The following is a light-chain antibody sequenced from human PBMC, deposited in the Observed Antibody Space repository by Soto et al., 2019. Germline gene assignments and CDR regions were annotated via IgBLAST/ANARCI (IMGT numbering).Light chain of an antibody. CDR3: AAWDDSLNGHWV. CDR2: SNN. CDR1: SSNIGSNT. Sequence: QSVLTQPPSASETPGQRVTISCSGSSSNIGSNTVNWYQQLPGTAPKLLIYSNNQRPSGVPDRFSGSKSGTSASLAISGLQSEDEADYYCAAWDDSLNGHWVFGGGTKLTVL. V-gene: IGLV1-44*01. J-gene: IGLJ3*02.